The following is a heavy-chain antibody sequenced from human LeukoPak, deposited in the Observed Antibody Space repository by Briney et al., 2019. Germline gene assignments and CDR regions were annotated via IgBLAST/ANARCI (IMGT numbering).Heavy chain of an antibody. CDR2: ISSSSSYI. J-gene: IGHJ4*02. V-gene: IGHV3-21*01. Sequence: GGSLRLSCAASGFTFSDYYMNWVRQAPGKGLEWVSSISSSSSYIYYADSVKGRFTISRDNAKNSLYLQMNSLRAEDTAVYYCARSSWQWLAFDYWGQGTLVTVSS. D-gene: IGHD6-19*01. CDR3: ARSSWQWLAFDY. CDR1: GFTFSDYY.